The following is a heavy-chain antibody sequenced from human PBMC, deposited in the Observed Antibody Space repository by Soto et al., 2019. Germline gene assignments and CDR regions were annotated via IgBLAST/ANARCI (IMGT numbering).Heavy chain of an antibody. CDR3: AREFIEVAVFES. V-gene: IGHV1-69*08. D-gene: IGHD6-19*01. Sequence: QVQLVQSGAEVKKPGSSVKLSCKASGDNFGSYSLSWMRQAPGQGLEWMGRITPILGEANSAQKFQDRVTITADRFTKIAYMEMSSLRSEDTAVYYCAREFIEVAVFESWGQGTLVTVSS. CDR2: ITPILGEA. J-gene: IGHJ4*02. CDR1: GDNFGSYS.